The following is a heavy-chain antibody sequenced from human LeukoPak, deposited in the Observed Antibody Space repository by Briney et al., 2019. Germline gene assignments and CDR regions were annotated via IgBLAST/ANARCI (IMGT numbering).Heavy chain of an antibody. J-gene: IGHJ4*01. CDR1: GGSFSGYY. CDR3: ARSMVTTDRNFDH. V-gene: IGHV4-34*01. D-gene: IGHD2-21*02. Sequence: SETLSLTCAVYGGSFSGYYWSWIRQPPGKGLEWIGEINHSGSTNYSPSLTSRVTISLDTSKNQFSLSLNSVTAADTAVFYCARSMVTTDRNFDHWGQGTLVTVSS. CDR2: INHSGST.